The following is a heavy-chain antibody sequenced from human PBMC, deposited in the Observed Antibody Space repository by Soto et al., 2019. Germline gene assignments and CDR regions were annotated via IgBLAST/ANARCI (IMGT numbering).Heavy chain of an antibody. CDR3: ARGGAYTRNYNRFDP. V-gene: IGHV1-69*13. CDR2: IIAIVGAA. CDR1: GGTFSSYA. D-gene: IGHD1-7*01. J-gene: IGHJ5*02. Sequence: SLKVSCNASGGTFSSYAISWVLQAPGQGLEWMGGIIAIVGAANYAQKFQCRVPITAAESTSTAYMELRSLRSEETAGYYCARGGAYTRNYNRFDPWGQGTLANVSS.